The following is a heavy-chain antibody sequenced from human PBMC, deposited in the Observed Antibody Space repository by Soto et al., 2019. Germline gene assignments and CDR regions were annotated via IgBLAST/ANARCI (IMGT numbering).Heavy chain of an antibody. D-gene: IGHD2-8*01. J-gene: IGHJ4*02. CDR3: ARPPYPGCINAVCYPLDY. V-gene: IGHV1-46*01. CDR2: INPSGGST. CDR1: GYTFTSYY. Sequence: QVQLVQSGAEVEKPGASVKISCKASGYTFTSYYMHWVRQAPGQGLEWMGIINPSGGSTNYAQKLQGRVAMTRDTSTSTVYMELNSPRSEDTAVYYCARPPYPGCINAVCYPLDYWGQGTLVTVSS.